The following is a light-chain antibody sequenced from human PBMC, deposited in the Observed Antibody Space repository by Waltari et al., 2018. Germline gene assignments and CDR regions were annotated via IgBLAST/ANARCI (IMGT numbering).Light chain of an antibody. J-gene: IGLJ2*01. V-gene: IGLV2-14*03. CDR3: SSYISSDTLEL. CDR1: SSDVGGYNY. Sequence: HSALTQPASVSGSPGQSITISCTGTSSDVGGYNYVSWYQQHPGKAPKLMIYDVSNRPSGVSNRFSASKSGNTASLTISWLQAEDEADYYCSSYISSDTLELFGGGTSLTVL. CDR2: DVS.